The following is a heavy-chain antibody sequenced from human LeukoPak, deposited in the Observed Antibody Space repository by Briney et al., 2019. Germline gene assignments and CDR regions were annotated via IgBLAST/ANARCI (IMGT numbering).Heavy chain of an antibody. Sequence: GGSLRPSCAASGSTFSSYMDWVRQAPGKGLEWVSSISSTSSYIYYADSVKGRFTISRDNAKNSLYLQLNSLRADDTAVYYCARGQSRYFDWYLGFFDYWGQGTLVTVSS. V-gene: IGHV3-21*01. J-gene: IGHJ4*02. D-gene: IGHD3-9*01. CDR2: ISSTSSYI. CDR1: GSTFSSY. CDR3: ARGQSRYFDWYLGFFDY.